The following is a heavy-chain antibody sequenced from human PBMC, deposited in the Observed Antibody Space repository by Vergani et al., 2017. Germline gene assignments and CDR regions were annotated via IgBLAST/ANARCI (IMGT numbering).Heavy chain of an antibody. Sequence: QVQLQESGPGLVKPSQTLSLTCSVSGDSISSGVYYWNWIRQHPGKGLEWIGYIYSTGSTHHNPSLRRRINMSVDTSKNQFSLNLNSVTAADTAVYFCARSRSATGTTDYFDYWGQGTLVTVSS. V-gene: IGHV4-31*03. CDR2: IYSTGST. D-gene: IGHD4-17*01. CDR3: ARSRSATGTTDYFDY. CDR1: GDSISSGVYY. J-gene: IGHJ4*02.